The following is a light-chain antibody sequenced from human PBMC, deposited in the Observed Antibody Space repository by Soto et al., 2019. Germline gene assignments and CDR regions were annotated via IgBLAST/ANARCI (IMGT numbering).Light chain of an antibody. CDR2: DVS. Sequence: QSALTQPASVSGSPGQSITISCTGTSNDVGGYDFVSWYQQHPGKAPKLMIYDVSNRPSGVSIRFSASKSDNTASLTISGLQAEDEADYYCSSYASSSTLDVFGSGTKVTVL. V-gene: IGLV2-14*01. J-gene: IGLJ1*01. CDR3: SSYASSSTLDV. CDR1: SNDVGGYDF.